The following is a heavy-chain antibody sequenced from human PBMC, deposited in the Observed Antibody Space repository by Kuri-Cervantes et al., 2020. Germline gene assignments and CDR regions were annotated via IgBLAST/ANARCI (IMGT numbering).Heavy chain of an antibody. CDR1: GFTFSSYW. CDR3: AKSFGKVGATGYFDC. Sequence: GESLKISCAASGFTFSSYWMSWVRQAPGKGLEWVSAISGSGGSTYYADSVKGRFTISRDNSKNTLYLQMNSLRAEDTAVYYCAKSFGKVGATGYFDCWGQGTLVTVSS. CDR2: ISGSGGST. D-gene: IGHD1-26*01. V-gene: IGHV3-23*01. J-gene: IGHJ4*02.